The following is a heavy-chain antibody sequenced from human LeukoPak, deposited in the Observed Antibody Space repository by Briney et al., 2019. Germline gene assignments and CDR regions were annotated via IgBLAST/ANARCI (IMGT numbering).Heavy chain of an antibody. V-gene: IGHV4-30-2*01. CDR3: ARGYWTFDF. Sequence: SDTLSLTCDVSGGSINSGGYSWSWLRQPPGKGLERMGNTYHSGSTYYHQSLNRRVTTSEERTKKPFSLKLKSVTAADTAVYYCARGYWTFDFWGQGILVTVSS. CDR1: GGSINSGGYS. J-gene: IGHJ4*02. D-gene: IGHD1-1*01. CDR2: TYHSGST.